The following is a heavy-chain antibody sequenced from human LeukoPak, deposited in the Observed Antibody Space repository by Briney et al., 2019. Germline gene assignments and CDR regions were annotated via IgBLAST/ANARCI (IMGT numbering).Heavy chain of an antibody. CDR3: ARGSITTTY. Sequence: SETLSLTCTVSGGSISSSSYYWGWIRQPPGKGLEWIGSIYYSGSTYYNPSLKSRVTISVDTSKNQFSLKLSSVTAADTAVYYCARGSITTTYWGQGTLVTVSS. CDR1: GGSISSSSYY. CDR2: IYYSGST. J-gene: IGHJ4*02. V-gene: IGHV4-39*07. D-gene: IGHD1-14*01.